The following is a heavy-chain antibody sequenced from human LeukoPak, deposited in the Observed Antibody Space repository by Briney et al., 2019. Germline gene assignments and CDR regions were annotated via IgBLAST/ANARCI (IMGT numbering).Heavy chain of an antibody. D-gene: IGHD6-19*01. Sequence: GGSLRLSCAASGFTFSSYSMNWVRQAPGKGLEWVSSISSSSSYIYYADSVKGRFTISRDNAKNSLYLQMNSLRAEDTAVYYCARHGPYSSGWYAYVPYYYYYYMDVWGKGTTVTISS. CDR3: ARHGPYSSGWYAYVPYYYYYYMDV. CDR1: GFTFSSYS. CDR2: ISSSSSYI. V-gene: IGHV3-21*01. J-gene: IGHJ6*03.